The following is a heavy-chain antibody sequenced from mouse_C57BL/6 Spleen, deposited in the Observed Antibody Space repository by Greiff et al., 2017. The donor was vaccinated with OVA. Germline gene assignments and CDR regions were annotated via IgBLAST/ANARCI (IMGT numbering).Heavy chain of an antibody. D-gene: IGHD1-1*01. Sequence: VKLQQSGAELMKPGASVKLSCKATGYTFTGYWIEWVKQRPGHGLEWIGEILPGSGSTNYNEKFKGKATFTADTSSNTAYMQLSSLTTEDSAIYYCARKGPYYYGSSYAMDYWGQGTSVTVSS. V-gene: IGHV1-9*01. CDR2: ILPGSGST. J-gene: IGHJ4*01. CDR1: GYTFTGYW. CDR3: ARKGPYYYGSSYAMDY.